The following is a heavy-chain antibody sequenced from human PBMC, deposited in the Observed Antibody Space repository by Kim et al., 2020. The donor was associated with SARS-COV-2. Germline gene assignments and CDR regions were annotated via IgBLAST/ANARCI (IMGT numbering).Heavy chain of an antibody. Sequence: SETLSLTCTVSGGSISSYYWSWIRQPPGKGLEWIGYIYYSGSTNYNPSLKSRVTISVDTSKNQFSLKLSSVTAADTAVYYCAGGYYGSGSYDYWGQGTLVTVSS. CDR1: GGSISSYY. D-gene: IGHD3-10*01. CDR3: AGGYYGSGSYDY. J-gene: IGHJ4*02. V-gene: IGHV4-59*01. CDR2: IYYSGST.